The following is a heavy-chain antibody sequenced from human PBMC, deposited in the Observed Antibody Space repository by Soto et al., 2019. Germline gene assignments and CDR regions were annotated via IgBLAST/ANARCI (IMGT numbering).Heavy chain of an antibody. CDR2: LIPILGLA. Sequence: QVQLVQSGAEVRKPGSSVKVSCQASGGTFSNSTVTWVRQAPGQGLEWMGRLIPILGLANYAQKFRGRRTITADKSTTTAYMELRSLRSEDTAIYYCARFKLGDDYWGQGTLVTVSS. CDR1: GGTFSNST. CDR3: ARFKLGDDY. D-gene: IGHD5-12*01. J-gene: IGHJ4*02. V-gene: IGHV1-69*02.